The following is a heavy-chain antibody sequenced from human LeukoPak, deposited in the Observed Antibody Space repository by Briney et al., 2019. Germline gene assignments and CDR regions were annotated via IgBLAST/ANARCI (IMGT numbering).Heavy chain of an antibody. CDR3: AKEPNHWGPRYFDY. Sequence: PGGSLRLSCAASGFTFSSYGMHWVRQAPGKGLEWVAFIRYDGSNKYYADSVKGRFTISRDNSKNTLYLQMNSLRAEDTAVYYCAKEPNHWGPRYFDYWGQGTLVTVSS. J-gene: IGHJ4*02. D-gene: IGHD1-14*01. CDR1: GFTFSSYG. CDR2: IRYDGSNK. V-gene: IGHV3-30*02.